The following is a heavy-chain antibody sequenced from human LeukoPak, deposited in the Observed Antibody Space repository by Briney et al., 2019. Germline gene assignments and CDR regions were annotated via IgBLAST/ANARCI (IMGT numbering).Heavy chain of an antibody. CDR2: INQDGSEK. D-gene: IGHD6-19*01. J-gene: IGHJ4*02. V-gene: IGHV3-7*03. CDR3: MRGRGWCDY. CDR1: KFTFSGYW. Sequence: GGSLRLSCAASKFTFSGYWMTWVRQAPGKGLEWVANINQDGSEKYYVDSVKGRFTISRDNAKNSVYLQMDSLRAEDTAIYYCMRGRGWCDYWGRGTLVTVSS.